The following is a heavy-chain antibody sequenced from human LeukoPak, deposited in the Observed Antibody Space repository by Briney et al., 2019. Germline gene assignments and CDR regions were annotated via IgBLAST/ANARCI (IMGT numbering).Heavy chain of an antibody. CDR3: ARDGVTHGAFGELLGEFYYFDY. CDR2: ISAYNGNT. D-gene: IGHD3-10*01. CDR1: GYTFTSYG. Sequence: GASVKVSCKASGYTFTSYGISWVRQAPGQGLEWMGWISAYNGNTNYAQKLQGRVTMTTDTSTSTAYMGLRSLRSDDTAVYYCARDGVTHGAFGELLGEFYYFDYWGQGTLVTVSS. J-gene: IGHJ4*02. V-gene: IGHV1-18*01.